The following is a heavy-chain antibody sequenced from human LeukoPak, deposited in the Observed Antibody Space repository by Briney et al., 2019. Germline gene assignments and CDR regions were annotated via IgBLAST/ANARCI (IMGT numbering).Heavy chain of an antibody. D-gene: IGHD2-8*02. V-gene: IGHV3-53*01. Sequence: GGSLRLSCAASGFTVSSKYMSWVRQAPGKGLEWVSVIYSGGSTYYADSVKGRFTISRDNSKNTLHLQMNSLRAEDTAVYYCARGGGFGYWFPNSDPFDYWGQGTLVTVSS. J-gene: IGHJ4*02. CDR1: GFTVSSKY. CDR3: ARGGGFGYWFPNSDPFDY. CDR2: IYSGGST.